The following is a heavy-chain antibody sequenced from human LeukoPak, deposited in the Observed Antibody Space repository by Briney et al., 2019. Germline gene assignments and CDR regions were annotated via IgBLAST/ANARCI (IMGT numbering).Heavy chain of an antibody. CDR1: GFTFTTYG. CDR2: VIPSGAST. D-gene: IGHD4/OR15-4a*01. V-gene: IGHV3-23*01. CDR3: AKGRDYGFDY. J-gene: IGHJ4*02. Sequence: GSLRLSCAASGFTFTTYGMNWVRQAPGKGLEWVSGVIPSGASTYYADSVKGRFTISRDNSKNTLYLQMNSLRAEDTAVYYCAKGRDYGFDYWGQGTLVTVSS.